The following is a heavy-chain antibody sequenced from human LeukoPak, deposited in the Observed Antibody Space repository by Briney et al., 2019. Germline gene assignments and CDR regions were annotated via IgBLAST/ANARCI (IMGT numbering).Heavy chain of an antibody. CDR3: ARISQASRGFI. CDR1: GDSVSSNIAA. Sequence: SQTLSLTCAISGDSVSSNIAAWSWIRQSPSRGLEWLGRTYYRSRWYNDYAVSVQGRIIISPDTSKNQFSLQLNSVTPEDTAVYYCARISQASRGFIWGQGTMVTVSS. V-gene: IGHV6-1*01. CDR2: TYYRSRWYN. J-gene: IGHJ3*02.